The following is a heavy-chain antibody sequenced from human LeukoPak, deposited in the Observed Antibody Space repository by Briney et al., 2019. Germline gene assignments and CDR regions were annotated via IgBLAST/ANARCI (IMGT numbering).Heavy chain of an antibody. Sequence: SQTLSLTCTVSGGSISSGGYFWGWIRQPPGKGLEWIGTIYYSGSTYYNPSLTSRVTISVDTSKNHFSLKLSSVTAADTAVYYCARMARGNGYYSAFDYWGLGTLVTVSS. CDR1: GGSISSGGYF. CDR2: IYYSGST. V-gene: IGHV4-39*01. CDR3: ARMARGNGYYSAFDY. J-gene: IGHJ4*02. D-gene: IGHD3-22*01.